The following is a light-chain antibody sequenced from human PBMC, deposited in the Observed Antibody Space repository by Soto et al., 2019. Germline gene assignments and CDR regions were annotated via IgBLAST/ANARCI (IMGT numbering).Light chain of an antibody. CDR1: RSNIGSNP. CDR3: ATWDDDMFGPV. CDR2: RNN. Sequence: QSVLTQPPSASGTPGQRVTISCSGSRSNIGSNPVQWYQQVPGTAPKPHIYRNNERPSGVPDRFSGSKSGTSASLAISGLQSEDEADYHCATWDDDMFGPVFGGGTKLTVL. V-gene: IGLV1-44*01. J-gene: IGLJ3*02.